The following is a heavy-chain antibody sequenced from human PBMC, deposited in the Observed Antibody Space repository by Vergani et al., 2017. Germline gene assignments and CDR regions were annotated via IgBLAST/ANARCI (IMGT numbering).Heavy chain of an antibody. D-gene: IGHD1-7*01. CDR1: GFSLNTRGVS. Sequence: QITLKESGPTLVKPTQTLTLTCTFSGFSLNTRGVSVAWIRQPPGKALDWLALPYWNDEQHYSPSLNNRVTITKGISKNQVVLTMTNMDYVDTGTYYCVYRKTDGGTTGCFYPFYSYYYMDVWCKETTVTVSS. CDR3: VYRKTDGGTTGCFYPFYSYYYMDV. CDR2: PYWNDEQ. V-gene: IGHV2-5*04. J-gene: IGHJ6*03.